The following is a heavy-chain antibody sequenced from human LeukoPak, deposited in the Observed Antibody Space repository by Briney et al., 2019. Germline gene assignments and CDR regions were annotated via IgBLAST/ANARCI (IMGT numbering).Heavy chain of an antibody. CDR2: FDPEDGET. J-gene: IGHJ1*01. CDR3: ATGARGVSAEAEYFQH. D-gene: IGHD3-10*01. Sequence: ASVTVSCKVSGYTLTELSMHWVRQAPGKGLEWMGGFDPEDGETIYAQKFQGRVTMTEDPSTDTASMELSSLRSEDPAVYYCATGARGVSAEAEYFQHWGQGTLVTVSS. V-gene: IGHV1-24*01. CDR1: GYTLTELS.